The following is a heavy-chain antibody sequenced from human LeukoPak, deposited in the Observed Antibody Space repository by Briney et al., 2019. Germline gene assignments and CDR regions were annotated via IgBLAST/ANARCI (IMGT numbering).Heavy chain of an antibody. CDR2: IYTSGST. J-gene: IGHJ5*02. CDR3: ARDQGWELPNWFDP. Sequence: SETLSLTCTVSGGSLSSYYWSWIRQPAGKGLEWIGRIYTSGSTNYNPSLKSRVTMSVDTSKNQFSLKLSSVTAADTAVYYCARDQGWELPNWFDPWGQGTLVTVSS. V-gene: IGHV4-4*07. D-gene: IGHD1-26*01. CDR1: GGSLSSYY.